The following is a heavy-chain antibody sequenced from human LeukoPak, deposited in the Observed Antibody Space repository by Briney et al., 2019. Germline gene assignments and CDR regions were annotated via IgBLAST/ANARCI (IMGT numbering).Heavy chain of an antibody. D-gene: IGHD2-2*01. CDR2: ISYDGSNK. Sequence: PGGSLRLSCAASGFTFSSYAMHWVRQAPGKGLEWVAVISYDGSNKYYADSVKGRFTISRDNSKNTLYLQMNSLRAEDTAVYYCAKCIVVVPAAITYWGQGTLVTVSS. CDR3: AKCIVVVPAAITY. V-gene: IGHV3-30-3*02. CDR1: GFTFSSYA. J-gene: IGHJ4*02.